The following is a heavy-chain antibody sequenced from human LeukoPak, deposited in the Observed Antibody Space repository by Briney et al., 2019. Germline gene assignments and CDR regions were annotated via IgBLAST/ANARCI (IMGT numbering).Heavy chain of an antibody. D-gene: IGHD5-24*01. J-gene: IGHJ4*02. V-gene: IGHV3-30*01. CDR2: VSSHGNDG. CDR1: EFTFSHFA. CDR3: TRDAYNFNDFDY. Sequence: PGGSLRLSCAVSEFTFSHFAMHWVRQAPGKGLEWVAVVSSHGNDGYYADSVKGRFTISRDNSKNTLYLQIVSLRAEDTAIYYCTRDAYNFNDFDYWGQGTLVTVSS.